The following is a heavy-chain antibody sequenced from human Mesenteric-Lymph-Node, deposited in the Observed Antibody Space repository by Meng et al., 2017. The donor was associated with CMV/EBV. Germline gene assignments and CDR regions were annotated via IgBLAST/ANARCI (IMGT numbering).Heavy chain of an antibody. D-gene: IGHD5-12*01. V-gene: IGHV3-21*01. CDR2: ITGSSSYT. Sequence: SLRLSCEASGFTFSTYGMNWVRQAPGKGLEWVSSITGSSSYTYYADSVKGRFVISRDNAKNSLYLQMSSLRAEDTAVYYCARGGYPRAWGQGTLVTVSS. CDR3: ARGGYPRA. J-gene: IGHJ5*02. CDR1: GFTFSTYG.